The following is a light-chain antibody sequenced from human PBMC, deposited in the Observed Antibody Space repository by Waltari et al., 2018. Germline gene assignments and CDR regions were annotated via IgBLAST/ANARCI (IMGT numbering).Light chain of an antibody. V-gene: IGLV1-51*01. CDR1: PSNLGTYY. CDR3: GTWDSSLSAVI. CDR2: DNN. J-gene: IGLJ2*01. Sequence: QSVLTQPPSVSAAPGQTGTITFSGSPSNLGTYYVSWYQQLPGTAPKPLIFDNNKRPSGIPDRFSASKSGTSATLGITGLQTGDEAAYYCGTWDSSLSAVIFGGGTKLTVL.